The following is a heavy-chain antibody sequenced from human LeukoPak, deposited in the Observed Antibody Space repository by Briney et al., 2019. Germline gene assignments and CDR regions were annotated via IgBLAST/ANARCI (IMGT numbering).Heavy chain of an antibody. D-gene: IGHD5-12*01. Sequence: ASVKVSCKASGGTFSSYAISWVRQAPGQGLEWTGGIIPIFGTANYAQKFQGRVTITADESTSTAYMELSSLRSEDTAVYYCARDPKATNPQPYFDIWGQGTMVTVSS. CDR3: ARDPKATNPQPYFDI. V-gene: IGHV1-69*13. CDR1: GGTFSSYA. J-gene: IGHJ3*02. CDR2: IIPIFGTA.